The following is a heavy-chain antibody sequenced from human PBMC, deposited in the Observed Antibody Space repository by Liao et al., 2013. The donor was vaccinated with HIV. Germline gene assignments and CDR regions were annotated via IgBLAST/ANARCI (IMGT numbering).Heavy chain of an antibody. CDR1: GGSIGSGTYY. Sequence: QVQLQESGPGLLKPSQTLSLTCTVSGGSIGSGTYYWNWIRQPAGKGLEWIGRINTSGSTYYNPSLKSRVTISVDTSKNQFSLKLSSVTAADTAVYYCARDLYDTGAFDIWGQGTMVTVS. CDR2: INTSGST. J-gene: IGHJ3*02. V-gene: IGHV4-61*02. CDR3: ARDLYDTGAFDI. D-gene: IGHD3-22*01.